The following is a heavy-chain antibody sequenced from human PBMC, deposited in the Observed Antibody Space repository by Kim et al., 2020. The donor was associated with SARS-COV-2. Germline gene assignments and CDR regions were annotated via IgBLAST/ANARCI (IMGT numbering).Heavy chain of an antibody. CDR2: IYYSGST. J-gene: IGHJ4*02. Sequence: SQTLSLTCTVSVGSISSSSYYWGWIRQPPGKGLEWIGSIYYSGSTYYNPSLKSRVTISVDTSKNQFSLKLSSVTAADTAVYYCARSSLTIFGGYWGQGTLVTVSS. CDR1: VGSISSSSYY. V-gene: IGHV4-39*01. CDR3: ARSSLTIFGGY. D-gene: IGHD3-3*01.